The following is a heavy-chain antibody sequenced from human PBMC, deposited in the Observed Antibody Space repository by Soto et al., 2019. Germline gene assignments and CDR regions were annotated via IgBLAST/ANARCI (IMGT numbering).Heavy chain of an antibody. CDR2: ISGRGGSGSGGRT. Sequence: GGSLRLSCAASGFTFNNYAMNWVRQAPGKRLEWVSGISGRGGSGSGGRTYYGDSVKGRFTISRDISKNTLDLQMNSLRVEDTATYFCAKDLGRGVGYGMDVWGQGTTVTVSS. CDR3: AKDLGRGVGYGMDV. J-gene: IGHJ6*02. D-gene: IGHD3-10*01. V-gene: IGHV3-23*01. CDR1: GFTFNNYA.